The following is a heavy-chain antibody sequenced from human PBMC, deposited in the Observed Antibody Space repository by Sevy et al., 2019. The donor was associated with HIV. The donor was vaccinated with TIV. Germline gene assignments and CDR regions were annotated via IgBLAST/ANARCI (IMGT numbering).Heavy chain of an antibody. D-gene: IGHD4-17*01. CDR2: IYHTGNT. Sequence: SGTLSLTCAVSGGSISSGGYSWSWIRQPPGKGLEWIGYIYHTGNTYYNPSLKSRVTISVDRSKNQFSLKLSSVTAADTAVYYCARAAARVTTVTHFDYWGQGTLVTVSS. J-gene: IGHJ4*02. CDR3: ARAAARVTTVTHFDY. V-gene: IGHV4-30-2*01. CDR1: GGSISSGGYS.